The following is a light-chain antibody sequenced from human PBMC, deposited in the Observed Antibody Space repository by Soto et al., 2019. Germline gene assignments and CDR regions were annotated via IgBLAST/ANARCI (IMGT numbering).Light chain of an antibody. V-gene: IGKV3D-7*01. CDR1: QSVSSSY. CDR2: GAS. J-gene: IGKJ4*01. CDR3: QQDYSTPPT. Sequence: PGERVTLSCRASQSVSSSYLTWYQQKPGQAPRLLIYGASTRATGIPARFSGSGSGTDFTLTISSLQPEDFAVYYCQQDYSTPPTFGGGTKLEIK.